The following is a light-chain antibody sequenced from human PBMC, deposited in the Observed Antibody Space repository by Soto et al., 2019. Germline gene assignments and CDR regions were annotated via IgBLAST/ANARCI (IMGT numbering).Light chain of an antibody. CDR1: QDISNS. J-gene: IGKJ4*01. V-gene: IGKV1-27*01. CDR2: ATS. CDR3: HTYNSAPLA. Sequence: DIQMTQSPSSLSASVGDRVTITCRASQDISNSLAWYQQKPGKVPKVLIYATSILQSGVPARFSGSGSGTGFPLTISSLQPEDVATYYCHTYNSAPLAFGGGTKVEI.